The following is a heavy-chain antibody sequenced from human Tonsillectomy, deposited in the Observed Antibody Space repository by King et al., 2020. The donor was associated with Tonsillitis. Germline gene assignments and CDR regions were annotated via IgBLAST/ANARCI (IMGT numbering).Heavy chain of an antibody. J-gene: IGHJ6*02. D-gene: IGHD3-22*01. CDR1: GFSLSTSGMC. V-gene: IGHV2-70*11. CDR3: ARIGTHYYDSSGYYPVGMDV. Sequence: VTLKESGPALVKPTQTLTLTCTFSGFSLSTSGMCVSWIRQPPGKALEWLARIDWDDDKYYSTSLKTRLTISKDTSKNQVVLTMTNMDPVDTATYYCARIGTHYYDSSGYYPVGMDVWGQGTTVTVSS. CDR2: IDWDDDK.